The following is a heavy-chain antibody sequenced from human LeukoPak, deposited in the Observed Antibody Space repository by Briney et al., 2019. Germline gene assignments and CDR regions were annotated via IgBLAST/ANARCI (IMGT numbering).Heavy chain of an antibody. V-gene: IGHV3-66*02. J-gene: IGHJ5*02. CDR3: ARYSSSGYWFDP. CDR2: IYSGGST. D-gene: IGHD6-6*01. Sequence: GGSQRLSCAASGFTVSSSYMSWVRQAPGKGLEWVSVIYSGGSTYYADSVKGRFTISRDNSKNTLYLQMNSLRAEDTAVYYCARYSSSGYWFDPWGQGTLVTVSS. CDR1: GFTVSSSY.